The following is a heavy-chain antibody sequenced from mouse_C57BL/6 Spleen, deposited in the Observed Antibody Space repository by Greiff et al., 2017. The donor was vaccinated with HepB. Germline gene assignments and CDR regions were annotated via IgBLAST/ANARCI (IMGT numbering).Heavy chain of an antibody. CDR3: TRVPLTGTYYFDY. D-gene: IGHD4-1*01. CDR1: GFTFSDAW. Sequence: EVQGVESGGGLVQPGGSMKLSCAASGFTFSDAWMDWVRQSPEKGLEWVAEIRNKANNHATYYAESVKGRFTISRDDSKSSVYLQMNSLRAEDTGIYYCTRVPLTGTYYFDYWGQGTTLTVSS. J-gene: IGHJ2*01. V-gene: IGHV6-6*01. CDR2: IRNKANNHAT.